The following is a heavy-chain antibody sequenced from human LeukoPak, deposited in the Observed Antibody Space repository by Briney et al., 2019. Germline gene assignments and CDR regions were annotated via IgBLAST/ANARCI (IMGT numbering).Heavy chain of an antibody. J-gene: IGHJ4*02. D-gene: IGHD5-18*01. CDR3: ARHFHSAWFGF. CDR1: GIDFTTYG. V-gene: IGHV5-51*01. CDR2: IYTGASNG. Sequence: AGESLKISCKRSGIDFTTYGITWVRQMPEKGLECVGNIYTGASNGSCSPSFQGQVTMSADKSITTVYLQGSSLKAWDTAMYCCARHFHSAWFGFWGEGSLVTVSS.